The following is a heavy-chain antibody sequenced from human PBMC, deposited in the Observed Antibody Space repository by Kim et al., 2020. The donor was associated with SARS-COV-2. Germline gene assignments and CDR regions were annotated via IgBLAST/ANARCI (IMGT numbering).Heavy chain of an antibody. CDR1: GYSFATYW. V-gene: IGHV5-51*01. Sequence: GESLKISCKGSGYSFATYWIGWVRQMPGKGLEWMGIIYPGDSDTRYSPSFQGQVTIPADKSISTADLQWSSLKASVTAMYYCARPAGRQLDDAFDIWGQGTMVTVSS. CDR3: ARPAGRQLDDAFDI. J-gene: IGHJ3*02. D-gene: IGHD6-13*01. CDR2: IYPGDSDT.